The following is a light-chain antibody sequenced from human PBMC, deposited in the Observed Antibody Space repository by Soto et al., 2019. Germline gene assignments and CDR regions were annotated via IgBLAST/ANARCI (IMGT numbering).Light chain of an antibody. J-gene: IGLJ2*01. Sequence: QSVLTQPASVSGSPGQSITISCTGTSSDVGSYNLVSWYQQHPGKAPKLMIYEVSKRPSGVSNRFSGSKSGNTASLTISGLQPEDEADYYCCSYAGSSTFAVFGGGTKLTVL. CDR1: SSDVGSYNL. CDR3: CSYAGSSTFAV. CDR2: EVS. V-gene: IGLV2-23*02.